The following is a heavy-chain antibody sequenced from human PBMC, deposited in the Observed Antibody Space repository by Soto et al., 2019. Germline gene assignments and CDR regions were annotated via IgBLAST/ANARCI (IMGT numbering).Heavy chain of an antibody. V-gene: IGHV1-18*01. D-gene: IGHD6-13*01. CDR2: ISAYNGNT. Sequence: ASVKVSCKASGYTFTSYGISWVRQAPGQGLEWMGWISAYNGNTNYAQKLQGRVTMTTDTSTSTAYMELRSLRSDDTAVYYCARWVAAAGLERYDAFDIWCQGTMVTVSS. J-gene: IGHJ3*02. CDR3: ARWVAAAGLERYDAFDI. CDR1: GYTFTSYG.